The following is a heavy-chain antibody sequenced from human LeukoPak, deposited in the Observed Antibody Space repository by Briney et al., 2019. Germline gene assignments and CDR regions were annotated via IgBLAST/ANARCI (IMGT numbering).Heavy chain of an antibody. CDR3: ANPARYYGILTRLDY. J-gene: IGHJ4*02. D-gene: IGHD3-9*01. V-gene: IGHV3-23*01. Sequence: GGSLRLSCAASGFTFSSYAMSWVRQAPGKGLEWVSAISGSGGSTYYADSVKGRFTISRDNSKNTLYLQMNSLRAEDTAVYYCANPARYYGILTRLDYWGQGTLVTVSS. CDR1: GFTFSSYA. CDR2: ISGSGGST.